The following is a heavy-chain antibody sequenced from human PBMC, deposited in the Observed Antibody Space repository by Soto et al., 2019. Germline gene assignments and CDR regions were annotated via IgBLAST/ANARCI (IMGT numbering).Heavy chain of an antibody. V-gene: IGHV1-46*01. CDR2: INPSGGST. CDR3: ARESLEEWLLPRYYYYYGMDV. D-gene: IGHD3-3*01. Sequence: QVQLVQSGAEVKKPGASVKVSCKASGHTFTSYYMHWVRQAPGQGLEWMGIINPSGGSTSYAQKFQGRVNMTRDTSTSTVYMELSSLRSEDTAVYYCARESLEEWLLPRYYYYYGMDVWGQGTTVTVSS. J-gene: IGHJ6*02. CDR1: GHTFTSYY.